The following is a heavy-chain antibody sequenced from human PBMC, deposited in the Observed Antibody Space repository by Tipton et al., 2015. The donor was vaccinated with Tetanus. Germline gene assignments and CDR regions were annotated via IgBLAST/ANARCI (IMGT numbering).Heavy chain of an antibody. CDR1: GFTFSSHA. CDR2: IYFEGST. Sequence: QLVQSGGGLVKPGGSLRLACEVSGFTFSSHAMNWIRQAPGKGLEWIASIYFEGSTYYSPSLKSRLTIDVDTSQNLFSLRLTSVTAADTAIYYCARHLYGYWFDPWGQGALVTVSS. D-gene: IGHD2/OR15-2a*01. J-gene: IGHJ5*02. V-gene: IGHV4-39*02. CDR3: ARHLYGYWFDP.